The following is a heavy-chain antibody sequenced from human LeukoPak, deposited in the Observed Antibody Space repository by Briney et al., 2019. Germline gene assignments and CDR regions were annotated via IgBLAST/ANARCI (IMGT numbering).Heavy chain of an antibody. CDR3: AKGGVYGDYYFDY. J-gene: IGHJ4*02. V-gene: IGHV3-23*01. CDR1: GFPFSTYA. CDR2: ISGSGGDT. Sequence: GGSRRLSCAASGFPFSTYAMSWSRKAPGRGLGWVSVISGSGGDTYYADSVKGRFTISGDNSKNTVYLQMNSLRAEDTALYYCAKGGVYGDYYFDYWGQGTLVTVSS. D-gene: IGHD4-17*01.